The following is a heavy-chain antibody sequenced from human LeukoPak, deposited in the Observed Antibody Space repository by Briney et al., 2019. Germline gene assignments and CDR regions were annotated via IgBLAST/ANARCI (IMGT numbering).Heavy chain of an antibody. V-gene: IGHV1-18*01. CDR2: ISASSGKT. J-gene: IGHJ3*02. D-gene: IGHD2-2*01. Sequence: ASVKVSCKTSGYTFSSHGITWVRQAPGQGLEWMRWISASSGKTNIAQNLQGRVTMTTDTSTSTAYMDLRSLRSDDTAVYYCARAYCGSTSCYFDIWGQGTMVTVSS. CDR1: GYTFSSHG. CDR3: ARAYCGSTSCYFDI.